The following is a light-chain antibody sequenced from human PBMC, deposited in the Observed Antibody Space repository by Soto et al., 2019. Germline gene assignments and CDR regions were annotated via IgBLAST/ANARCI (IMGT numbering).Light chain of an antibody. V-gene: IGKV3-20*01. CDR2: GAS. CDR1: QSVVSDY. CDR3: HQYGDSPT. Sequence: EIVMTQPPATLSVSPGERATLSCRASQSVVSDYLAWYQQKPGQAPRLLIYGASTRATGIPDRFSGSGSGTDFTLTISRLEPEDFAVYYCHQYGDSPTFGQGTKVEI. J-gene: IGKJ1*01.